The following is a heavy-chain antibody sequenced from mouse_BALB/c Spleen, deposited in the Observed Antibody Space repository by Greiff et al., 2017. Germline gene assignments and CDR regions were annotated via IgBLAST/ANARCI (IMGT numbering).Heavy chain of an antibody. CDR2: IRLKSDNYTT. J-gene: IGHJ3*01. V-gene: IGHV6-3*01. Sequence: EVKVEESGGGLVQPGGSMKLSCVASGFTFSSYWMSWVRQSPEKGLEWVAEIRLKSDNYTTHYAESVKGKFTISRDDSKSRLYLQMNSLRAEDTGIYYCTGGFPWFAYWGQGTLVTVSA. CDR1: GFTFSSYW. CDR3: TGGFPWFAY.